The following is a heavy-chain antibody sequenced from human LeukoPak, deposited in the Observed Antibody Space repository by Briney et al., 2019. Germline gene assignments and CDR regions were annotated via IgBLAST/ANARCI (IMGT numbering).Heavy chain of an antibody. CDR3: AKDPFGIAAAGSFGY. V-gene: IGHV3-23*01. D-gene: IGHD6-13*01. Sequence: GGSLRLSCAASGFTFSSYAMSWVRQAPGKGLEWVSAISGSGGSTYYADSVKGRFTTSRDNSKNTLYLQMNSLRAEDTAVYYCAKDPFGIAAAGSFGYWGQGTLVTVSS. J-gene: IGHJ4*02. CDR2: ISGSGGST. CDR1: GFTFSSYA.